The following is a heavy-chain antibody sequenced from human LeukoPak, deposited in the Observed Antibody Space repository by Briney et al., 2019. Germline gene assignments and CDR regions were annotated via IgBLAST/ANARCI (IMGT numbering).Heavy chain of an antibody. V-gene: IGHV1-18*01. D-gene: IGHD4-23*01. CDR3: ARDRYTVVTDAFDI. Sequence: AASVKVSCKASGYTFTSYGISWVRQAPGQGLEWMGWISAYNGNTNYAQKLQGRVTMTTGTSTSTAYMELRSLRSDDTAVYYCARDRYTVVTDAFDIWGQGTMVTVSS. CDR1: GYTFTSYG. CDR2: ISAYNGNT. J-gene: IGHJ3*02.